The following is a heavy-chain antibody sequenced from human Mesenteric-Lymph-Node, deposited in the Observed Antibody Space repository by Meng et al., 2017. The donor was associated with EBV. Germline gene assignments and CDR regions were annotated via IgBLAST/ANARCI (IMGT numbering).Heavy chain of an antibody. D-gene: IGHD6-6*01. CDR2: INHSGSN. CDR1: GGSLSGYY. V-gene: IGHV4-34*01. J-gene: IGHJ4*02. CDR3: ARGPYSSYDY. Sequence: QVPLQQWGVGVLQPWETLSLSCAVYGGSLSGYYWRGLRQHPGKGLEWIGEINHSGSNNYNPYLKSRVTISVETSKNQFSLKLSSVTAADTAVYYCARGPYSSYDYWGQGTLVTVSS.